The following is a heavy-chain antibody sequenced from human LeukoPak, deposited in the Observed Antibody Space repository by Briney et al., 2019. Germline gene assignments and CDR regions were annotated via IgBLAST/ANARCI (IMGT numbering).Heavy chain of an antibody. D-gene: IGHD1-26*01. Sequence: GGSLRLSCAASGFTFSSYAMSWVRQAPGKGLEWVSTISGSGGGTYYADSVKGRFTISRDDSKNKLYLQMNSLRAEETAVYYCVKDLGRYRNNCFDYWGQGPLVTVPS. CDR3: VKDLGRYRNNCFDY. CDR2: ISGSGGGT. J-gene: IGHJ4*02. V-gene: IGHV3-23*01. CDR1: GFTFSSYA.